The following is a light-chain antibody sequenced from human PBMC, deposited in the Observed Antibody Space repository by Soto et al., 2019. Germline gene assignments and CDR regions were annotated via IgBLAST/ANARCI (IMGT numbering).Light chain of an antibody. CDR2: GAS. Sequence: EIVLTQSPGTLSLSPGERATLSCRASQSVSSGYLAWYQQKPGQAPRLLIYGASSRATGIQDRFSGSGSGTDFTLTISGLEPEDFAVYYCQQYVTSPLTFGGGTKVDIK. CDR1: QSVSSGY. CDR3: QQYVTSPLT. V-gene: IGKV3-20*01. J-gene: IGKJ4*01.